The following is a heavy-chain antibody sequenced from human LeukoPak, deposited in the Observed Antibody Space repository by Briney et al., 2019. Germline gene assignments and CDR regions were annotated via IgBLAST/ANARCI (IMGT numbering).Heavy chain of an antibody. V-gene: IGHV3-23*01. D-gene: IGHD2-15*01. Sequence: EPGGSLRLSCAASGFTFSSYAMSWVRQAPGKGLEWVSAISGSGGSTYYADSVKGRFTISRDNSKNTLYLQMNSLRAEDTAVYYCAKAVGGYCSGGSCYSDLSYGMDVWGQGTTVTVSS. J-gene: IGHJ6*02. CDR3: AKAVGGYCSGGSCYSDLSYGMDV. CDR2: ISGSGGST. CDR1: GFTFSSYA.